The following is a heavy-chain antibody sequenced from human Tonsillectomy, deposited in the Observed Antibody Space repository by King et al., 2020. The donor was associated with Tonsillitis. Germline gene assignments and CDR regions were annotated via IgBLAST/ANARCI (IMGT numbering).Heavy chain of an antibody. CDR1: GFTFSTYS. V-gene: IGHV3-21*01. J-gene: IGHJ5*02. Sequence: VQLVESGGGLVKPGASLRLSCAASGFTFSTYSMNWVRQAPGKGLEWVSSITSSSSYIYYADSVRGRFTISRDNAKNSLYLQMNSLRAEDTAVYYCTADLGYSSSWYSNWLDPWGQGTLVTVSS. CDR2: ITSSSSYI. CDR3: TADLGYSSSWYSNWLDP. D-gene: IGHD6-13*01.